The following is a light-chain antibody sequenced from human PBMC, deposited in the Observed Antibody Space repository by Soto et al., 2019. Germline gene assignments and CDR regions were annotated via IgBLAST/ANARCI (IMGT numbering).Light chain of an antibody. V-gene: IGKV3-15*01. CDR2: GAS. CDR1: QSVSSN. Sequence: EIVMTQSPATLSVSPGERATLSCRASQSVSSNLAWYQQKPVQAPSLLIYGASTRATGIPARFSGSGSGTDFTLTISSLESEDFAVYYCQQYNSWPRTFGQGTKVEIK. J-gene: IGKJ1*01. CDR3: QQYNSWPRT.